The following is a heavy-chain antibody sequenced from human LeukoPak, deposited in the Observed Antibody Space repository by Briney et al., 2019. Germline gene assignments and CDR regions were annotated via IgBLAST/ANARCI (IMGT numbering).Heavy chain of an antibody. CDR3: ARTISGWYYFDY. D-gene: IGHD6-13*01. J-gene: IGHJ4*02. CDR1: GGSNSAYY. CDR2: INYSGRT. V-gene: IGHV4-59*08. Sequence: SETLSLTCSVSGGSNSAYYWSWIRQPPGKGLEWIGYINYSGRTDYNPSLKGRVTISVDTSKNQFSLKLSSVTAPDTAVFYCARTISGWYYFDYWGQGTLVTVSS.